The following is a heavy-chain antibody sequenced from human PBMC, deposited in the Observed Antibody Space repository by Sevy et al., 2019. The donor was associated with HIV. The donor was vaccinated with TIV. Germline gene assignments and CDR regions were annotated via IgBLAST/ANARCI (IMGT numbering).Heavy chain of an antibody. CDR2: IKSKTDGGTT. CDR1: GFTFSNAW. Sequence: GGSLRLSCAASGFTFSNAWMSWVRQAPGKGLEWVGRIKSKTDGGTTDYAAPVKDRFTISRDDSKNTLYLQMNSLKTEDTAVYYCTSPLYCSSTSCYGHYYYGMDVWGQGTTVTVSS. D-gene: IGHD2-2*01. J-gene: IGHJ6*02. V-gene: IGHV3-15*01. CDR3: TSPLYCSSTSCYGHYYYGMDV.